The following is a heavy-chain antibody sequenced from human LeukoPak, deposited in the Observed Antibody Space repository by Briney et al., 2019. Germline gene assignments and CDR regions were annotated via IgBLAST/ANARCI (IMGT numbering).Heavy chain of an antibody. CDR1: GFTFSSYE. CDR2: ISISGTTI. V-gene: IGHV3-48*03. Sequence: PGRSLRLSCAASGFTFSSYEMNLVRQAPGKGLEWVSYISISGTTIYYADSVKGRFTISRDNVKKSLYLQMNSLRAEDTAVYYCARGDISDWFSRNYFDYWGQGTLVTVSS. D-gene: IGHD3-9*01. J-gene: IGHJ4*02. CDR3: ARGDISDWFSRNYFDY.